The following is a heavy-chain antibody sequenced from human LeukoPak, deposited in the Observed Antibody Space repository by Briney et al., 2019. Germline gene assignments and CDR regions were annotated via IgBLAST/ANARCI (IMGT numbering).Heavy chain of an antibody. CDR1: GGSFSGYY. CDR2: INHSGST. CDR3: ARGLAVADY. V-gene: IGHV4-34*01. J-gene: IGHJ4*02. D-gene: IGHD6-19*01. Sequence: SGTLSLTCAVYGGSFSGYYWSWIRQPPGKGLEWIGEINHSGSTNYNPSLKSRVTISVDTSKNQFSLKLSSVTAADTAVYYCARGLAVADYWGQGTLVTVSS.